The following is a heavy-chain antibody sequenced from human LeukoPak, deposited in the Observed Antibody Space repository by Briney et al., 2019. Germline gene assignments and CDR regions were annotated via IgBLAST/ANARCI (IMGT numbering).Heavy chain of an antibody. V-gene: IGHV3-30*19. Sequence: GGSLRLSCAASGFTFSSYGMHWVRQAPGKGLEWVAVISYDGSNKYYADSVKGRFTISRDNSKNTLFLQMNSLRAEDTAMYYCARDRSSSIYGMDVWGQGTTVTVSS. CDR1: GFTFSSYG. J-gene: IGHJ6*02. CDR2: ISYDGSNK. D-gene: IGHD6-13*01. CDR3: ARDRSSSIYGMDV.